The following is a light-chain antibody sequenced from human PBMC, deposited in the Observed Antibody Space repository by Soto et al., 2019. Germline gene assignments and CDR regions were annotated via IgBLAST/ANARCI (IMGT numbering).Light chain of an antibody. CDR1: QGIRRG. CDR3: LQHYTYPRT. V-gene: IGKV1-17*01. Sequence: DIQMTQSPSSLSASVGDRVTITCRASQGIRRGLGWLQQKPEKAPKRLIFAASNLESGVQSKYSGSGSGNEFMLTISSLQAKDFATYYCLQHYTYPRTFGQGTKVDIK. J-gene: IGKJ2*01. CDR2: AAS.